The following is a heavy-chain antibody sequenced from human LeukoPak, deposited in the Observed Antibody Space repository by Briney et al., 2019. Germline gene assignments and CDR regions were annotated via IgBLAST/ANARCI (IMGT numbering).Heavy chain of an antibody. Sequence: GGSLRLSCAASGFIVSSNYMSWVCQAPGKGLEWVSVLYSGGSTYYADSVKGRFTISRDNSKNTLYLQMNSLRGEDTAVYYCAREGGTGGGYFDYWGQGTLVTVSS. CDR2: LYSGGST. J-gene: IGHJ4*02. CDR1: GFIVSSNY. D-gene: IGHD3-16*01. V-gene: IGHV3-53*01. CDR3: AREGGTGGGYFDY.